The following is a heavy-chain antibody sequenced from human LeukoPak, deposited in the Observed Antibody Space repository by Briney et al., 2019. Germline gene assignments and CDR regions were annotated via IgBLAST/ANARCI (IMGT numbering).Heavy chain of an antibody. J-gene: IGHJ4*02. CDR1: GGSISSHY. D-gene: IGHD3-3*01. V-gene: IGHV4-59*11. CDR3: ARASYDFWSGASDY. CDR2: IYYSGST. Sequence: SETLSLTCTVSGGSISSHYWSWIRQPPGKGLEWIGYIYYSGSTNYNPSLKSRVTISVDTSKNQFSLKLSSVTAADTAVYYCARASYDFWSGASDYWGQGTLVTVSS.